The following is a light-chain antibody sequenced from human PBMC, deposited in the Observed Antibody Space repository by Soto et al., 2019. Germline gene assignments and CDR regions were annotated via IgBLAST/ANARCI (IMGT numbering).Light chain of an antibody. CDR2: DAS. Sequence: DIQMTQSPSSLSASVGDRVTITCQASQDISNYLNWYQQKPGKAPKLLIYDASNLETGVPSRFSGSGSGTDFTFPISSLQPEDIATYYCQQYDNHPPYTFGQGTKLEIK. V-gene: IGKV1-33*01. CDR3: QQYDNHPPYT. J-gene: IGKJ2*01. CDR1: QDISNY.